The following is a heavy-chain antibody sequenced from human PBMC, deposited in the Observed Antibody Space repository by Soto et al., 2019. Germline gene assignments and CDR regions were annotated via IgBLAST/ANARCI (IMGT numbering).Heavy chain of an antibody. CDR3: AKPILYCSSTSCYAEVGAFDI. CDR1: GFTFSSYA. J-gene: IGHJ3*02. D-gene: IGHD2-2*01. CDR2: ISGSGGST. V-gene: IGHV3-23*01. Sequence: GGSLRLSCAASGFTFSSYAMSWVRQAPGKGLEWVSAISGSGGSTYYADSVKGRFTISRDNSKNTLYLQMNSLRAEDTAVYYCAKPILYCSSTSCYAEVGAFDIWGQGTMVTVSS.